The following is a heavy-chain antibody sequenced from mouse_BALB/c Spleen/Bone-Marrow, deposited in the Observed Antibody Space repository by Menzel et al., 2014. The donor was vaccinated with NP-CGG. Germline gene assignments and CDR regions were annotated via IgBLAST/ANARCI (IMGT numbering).Heavy chain of an antibody. Sequence: EVNVVESGGGLVQPGGSRKLSCAASGFTFSNFGMHWVRQAPEKGLEWVAYISSGSSTIYYADTVKGRFTISRDNPKNTLFLQMTSLRSEDTAMYYCARRASPTGPMDYWGQGTSVTV. CDR1: GFTFSNFG. V-gene: IGHV5-17*02. D-gene: IGHD1-1*01. CDR3: ARRASPTGPMDY. J-gene: IGHJ4*01. CDR2: ISSGSSTI.